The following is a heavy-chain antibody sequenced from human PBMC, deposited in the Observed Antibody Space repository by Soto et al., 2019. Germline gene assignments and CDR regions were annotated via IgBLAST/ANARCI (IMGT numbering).Heavy chain of an antibody. CDR3: ARAFIAATDSRVPWFDP. D-gene: IGHD6-13*01. J-gene: IGHJ5*02. CDR2: IYHSGST. V-gene: IGHV4-4*02. Sequence: PSETLSLTCAVSGGSISSSSWWSWVRQPPGKGLEWIGEIYHSGSTNYNPSLKSRVTISVDKSKNQFSLKLSSVTAADTAVYYCARAFIAATDSRVPWFDPWGQGTLVTVSS. CDR1: GGSISSSSW.